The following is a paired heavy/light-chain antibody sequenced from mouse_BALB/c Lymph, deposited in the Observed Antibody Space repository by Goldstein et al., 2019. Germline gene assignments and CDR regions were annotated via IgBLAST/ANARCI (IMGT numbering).Light chain of an antibody. CDR1: TDIDDD. J-gene: IGKJ4*01. CDR3: LQSDNLPLT. CDR2: EGN. V-gene: IGKV17-121*01. Sequence: ETTVTQSPASLSMAIGEKVTIRCITSTDIDDDMNWYQQKPGEPPKLLISEGNTLRPGVPSRFSSSGYGTDFVFTIENMLSEDVADYYCLQSDNLPLTFGSGTKLEIK.
Heavy chain of an antibody. CDR3: ARHTGNYAMDY. CDR2: ISSGGSYT. Sequence: EVMLVESGGGLVKPGGSLKLSCAASGFTFSSYAMSWVRQTPEKRLEWVATISSGGSYTYYPDSVKGRFTISRDNAKNTLYLQMSSLRSEDTAMYYCARHTGNYAMDYWGQGTSVTVSS. J-gene: IGHJ4*01. V-gene: IGHV5-9-1*01. D-gene: IGHD1-1*01. CDR1: GFTFSSYA.